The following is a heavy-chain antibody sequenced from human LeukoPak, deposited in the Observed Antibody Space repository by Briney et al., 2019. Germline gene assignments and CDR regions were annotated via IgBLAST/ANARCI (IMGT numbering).Heavy chain of an antibody. D-gene: IGHD3-22*01. V-gene: IGHV3-23*01. CDR1: GFTFSSYG. CDR2: ISGSGGST. Sequence: GGSLRLSCAASGFTFSSYGMSWVRQAPGKGLEWVSAISGSGGSTYYADSVKGRFTISRDNSKNTLDLQMNSLRAEDTAVYYCARLPMDYYDNSGYWGQGTLVTVSS. CDR3: ARLPMDYYDNSGY. J-gene: IGHJ4*02.